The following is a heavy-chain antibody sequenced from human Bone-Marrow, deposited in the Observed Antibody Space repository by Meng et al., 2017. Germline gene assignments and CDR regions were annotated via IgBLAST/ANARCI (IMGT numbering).Heavy chain of an antibody. J-gene: IGHJ4*02. CDR1: GVSFSDSD. Sequence: GESLKISCAVSGVSFSDSDIHWVRQASGKGLEWVGRIGGRPKSYAAAYAAPVRGRFTISRDDSRNTAYLQMNSLRAEDTAVYYCARDHRPIGDPRNHFDYWGQGTLVTVSS. V-gene: IGHV3-73*01. D-gene: IGHD1-14*01. CDR3: ARDHRPIGDPRNHFDY. CDR2: IGGRPKSYAA.